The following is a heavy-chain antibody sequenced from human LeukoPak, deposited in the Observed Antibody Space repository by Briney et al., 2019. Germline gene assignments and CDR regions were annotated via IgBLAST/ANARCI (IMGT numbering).Heavy chain of an antibody. CDR1: GFTFSSHS. J-gene: IGHJ3*02. Sequence: GGSLRLSCAASGFTFSSHSMNWVRQAPGKGLEWVSSISSSSSYIYYADSVKGRFTISRDNAKNSLYLQMNSLRAEDTAVYYCARAEYYYDSSGYYYPDAFDIWGQGTMVTVSS. CDR2: ISSSSSYI. CDR3: ARAEYYYDSSGYYYPDAFDI. D-gene: IGHD3-22*01. V-gene: IGHV3-21*01.